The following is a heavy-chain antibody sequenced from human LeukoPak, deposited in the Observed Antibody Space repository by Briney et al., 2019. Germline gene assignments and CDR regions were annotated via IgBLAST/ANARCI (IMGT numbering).Heavy chain of an antibody. CDR2: ISAHSGKT. CDR1: GYTFTGHY. Sequence: ASVKVSCKASGYTFTGHYMYWVRQAPGQGLEWMGWISAHSGKTDSAQKFQGRVTMTTDTPTSTAYMELTSLRSDDTAEYYCARVGSSGLLGEFNYWGQGTRVTVSS. V-gene: IGHV1-18*04. D-gene: IGHD1-26*01. J-gene: IGHJ4*02. CDR3: ARVGSSGLLGEFNY.